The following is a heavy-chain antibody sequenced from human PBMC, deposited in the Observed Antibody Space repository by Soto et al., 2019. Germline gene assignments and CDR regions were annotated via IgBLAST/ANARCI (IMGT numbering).Heavy chain of an antibody. D-gene: IGHD2-2*01. J-gene: IGHJ3*02. Sequence: GSLRLSCAASGSIFRGYGMHWVRQAPGKGLEWVSFIGSTGSDTHYADSVMGRFTISRDNARNSLYLQMNSLRAEDTAVYHCARARPASGPAYAFDIWGQGTMVTV. V-gene: IGHV3-21*05. CDR1: GSIFRGYG. CDR3: ARARPASGPAYAFDI. CDR2: IGSTGSDT.